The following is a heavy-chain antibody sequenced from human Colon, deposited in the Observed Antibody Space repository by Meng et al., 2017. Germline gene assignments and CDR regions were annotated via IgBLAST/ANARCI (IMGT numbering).Heavy chain of an antibody. CDR2: ISGHSNTI. D-gene: IGHD3-10*02. Sequence: GGSLRLSCAASGFTFSDYFMSWVRQAPGKGLEWIAYISGHSNTISYADSVRGRVSISRDNAKNSMYLQMYSLGAEDTAVYYCARDVRFSRVGLDVWGQGTTVTVSS. CDR1: GFTFSDYF. V-gene: IGHV3-11*01. J-gene: IGHJ6*02. CDR3: ARDVRFSRVGLDV.